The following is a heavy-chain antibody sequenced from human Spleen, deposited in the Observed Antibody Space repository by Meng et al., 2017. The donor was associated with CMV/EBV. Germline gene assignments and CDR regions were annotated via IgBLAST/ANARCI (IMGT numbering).Heavy chain of an antibody. CDR1: GYTFTSYG. Sequence: ASVKVSCKASGYTFTSYGISWVRQAPGQGLEWMGWINPNSGGTNYAQKFQGRVSMTRDTSISTAYMELSRLKSDDTAVYYCARSFDRDALDVWGQGTTVTVSS. D-gene: IGHD3-10*01. CDR3: ARSFDRDALDV. CDR2: INPNSGGT. V-gene: IGHV1-2*02. J-gene: IGHJ6*02.